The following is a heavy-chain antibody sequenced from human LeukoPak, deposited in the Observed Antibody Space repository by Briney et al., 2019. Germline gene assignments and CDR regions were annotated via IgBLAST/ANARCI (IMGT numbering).Heavy chain of an antibody. CDR3: ARAGYNWNYADY. Sequence: SETLSLTCAVYGGSFSGYYWSWICQPPGKGLEWIGEINHSGSTNYNPSLKSRVTISVDTSKNQFSLKLSSVTAADTAVYYCARAGYNWNYADYWGQGTLVTVSS. J-gene: IGHJ4*02. CDR1: GGSFSGYY. V-gene: IGHV4-34*01. D-gene: IGHD1-7*01. CDR2: INHSGST.